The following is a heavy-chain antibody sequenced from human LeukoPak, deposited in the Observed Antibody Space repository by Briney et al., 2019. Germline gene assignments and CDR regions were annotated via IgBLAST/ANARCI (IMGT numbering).Heavy chain of an antibody. CDR3: ARAVTYWYFDL. J-gene: IGHJ2*01. Sequence: SETLSLTCTVSGGSISSYYWSWIRQPPGKGLEWIGYVYYSGSTNYNPSLKSRVTISVDTSKNQFSLKLNSVTAADTAVYYCARAVTYWYFDLWGRGTLVTVSS. D-gene: IGHD4-17*01. CDR2: VYYSGST. V-gene: IGHV4-59*08. CDR1: GGSISSYY.